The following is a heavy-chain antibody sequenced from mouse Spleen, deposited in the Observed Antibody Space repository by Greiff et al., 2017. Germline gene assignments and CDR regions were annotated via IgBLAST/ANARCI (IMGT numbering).Heavy chain of an antibody. D-gene: IGHD1-2*01. V-gene: IGHV1S81*02. J-gene: IGHJ2*01. CDR1: GYTFTSYW. Sequence: QVQLQQPGAELVKPGASVKLSCKASGYTFTSYWMHWVKQRPGQGLEWIGEINPSNGRTNYNEKFKSKATLTVDKSSSTAYMQLSSLTSEDSAVYYCARDDGYGDYWGQGTTLTVSS. CDR3: ARDDGYGDY. CDR2: INPSNGRT.